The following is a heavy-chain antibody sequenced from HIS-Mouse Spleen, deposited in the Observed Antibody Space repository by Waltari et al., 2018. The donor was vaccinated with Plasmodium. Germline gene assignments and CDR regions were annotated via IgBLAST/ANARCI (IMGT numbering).Heavy chain of an antibody. D-gene: IGHD6-19*01. Sequence: QVQLVQSGAEVKKPGASVKVSCKAPGYTFTSYGIRWVRQAPGQGLEWRGWISPYNGNANFAQKLQGRVTMTTDSSTSTAYMGLRSLRSDDTAVYYWARGSAGDAFDIWGQGTMVTVSS. CDR3: ARGSAGDAFDI. CDR1: GYTFTSYG. J-gene: IGHJ3*02. V-gene: IGHV1-18*01. CDR2: ISPYNGNA.